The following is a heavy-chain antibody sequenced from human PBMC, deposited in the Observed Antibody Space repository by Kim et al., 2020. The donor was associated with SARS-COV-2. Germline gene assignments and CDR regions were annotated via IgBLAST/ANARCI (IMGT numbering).Heavy chain of an antibody. CDR2: FDPEDAET. V-gene: IGHV1-24*01. CDR1: GYTLIELS. CDR3: STSTAAILTYCFAP. Sequence: ASVKVSCKVSGYTLIELSMHWLRQAPGKGLEWMGGFDPEDAETIYAQKFQGRVTMTEDTSTDTAYMELSSLRSEDTAVYYFSTSTAAILTYCFAPWGQGT. J-gene: IGHJ5*02. D-gene: IGHD2-2*02.